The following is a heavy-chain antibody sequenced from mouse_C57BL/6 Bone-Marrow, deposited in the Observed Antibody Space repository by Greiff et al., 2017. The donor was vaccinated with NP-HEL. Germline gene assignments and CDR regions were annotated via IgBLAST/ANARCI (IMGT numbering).Heavy chain of an antibody. V-gene: IGHV1-72*01. CDR2: IDPNSGGT. J-gene: IGHJ2*01. D-gene: IGHD2-5*01. CDR1: GYTFTSYW. Sequence: QQSCKASGYTFTSYWMHWVKQRPGRGLEWIGRIDPNSGGTKYNEKFKSKATLTVDKLSSTAYMQLSSLTSEDSAVYYCARWAYYSSPYYYWGQGTTLTVSS. CDR3: ARWAYYSSPYYY.